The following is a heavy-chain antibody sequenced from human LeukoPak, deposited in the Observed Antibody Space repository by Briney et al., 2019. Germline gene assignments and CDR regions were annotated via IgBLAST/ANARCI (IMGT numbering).Heavy chain of an antibody. CDR2: INPSGGST. V-gene: IGHV1-46*01. Sequence: ASVKVSCKASGYTFTSYYMHWVRQAPGQGLEWMGIINPSGGSTSYAQKFQGRVTMTRDTSKSTVYMELSSLRSEDTAVYYCAREGRRGAFDYWGQGTLVTVSS. CDR3: AREGRRGAFDY. D-gene: IGHD1-1*01. CDR1: GYTFTSYY. J-gene: IGHJ4*02.